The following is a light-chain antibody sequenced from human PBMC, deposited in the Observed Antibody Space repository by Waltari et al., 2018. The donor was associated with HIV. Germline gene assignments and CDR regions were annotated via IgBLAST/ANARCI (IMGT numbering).Light chain of an antibody. CDR2: YTS. V-gene: IGKV1-5*01. Sequence: DIQLTQSPSFLSASVGDRVTITCRASQGINSFLAWYQQKPGKAPKLLIYYTSSLDSGVPSRFSGSGSGTEFTLTISSLQPDDFATYYCQQDNRNSLTFGGGTKVEIK. J-gene: IGKJ4*02. CDR3: QQDNRNSLT. CDR1: QGINSF.